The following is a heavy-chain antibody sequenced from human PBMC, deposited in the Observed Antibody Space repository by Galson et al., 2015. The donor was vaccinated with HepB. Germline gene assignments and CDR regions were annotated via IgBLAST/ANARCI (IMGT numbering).Heavy chain of an antibody. CDR1: GYTFTSYG. D-gene: IGHD3-22*01. J-gene: IGHJ3*02. Sequence: SVKVSCKASGYTFTSYGISWVRQAPGQGLEWMGWISAYNGNTNYAQKLQGRVTMTTDTSTSTAYMELRSLRSDDTAVYYCSLWPSDSSGYYYAGAFDIWGQGTMVTVSA. CDR2: ISAYNGNT. CDR3: SLWPSDSSGYYYAGAFDI. V-gene: IGHV1-18*01.